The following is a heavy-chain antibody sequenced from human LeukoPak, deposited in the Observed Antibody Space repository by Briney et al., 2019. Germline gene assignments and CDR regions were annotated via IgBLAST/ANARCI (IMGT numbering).Heavy chain of an antibody. V-gene: IGHV3-74*01. CDR1: GFTFSSYW. CDR3: ARIEWERLGRAFDI. Sequence: GGSLRLSCAASGFTFSSYWMHWVRQAPGKGLVWVSRINSDGSSTSYADSVKGRFTISRDNSKNTLYLQMNSLRAEDMAVYYCARIEWERLGRAFDIWGQGTMVTVSS. CDR2: INSDGSST. J-gene: IGHJ3*02. D-gene: IGHD1-26*01.